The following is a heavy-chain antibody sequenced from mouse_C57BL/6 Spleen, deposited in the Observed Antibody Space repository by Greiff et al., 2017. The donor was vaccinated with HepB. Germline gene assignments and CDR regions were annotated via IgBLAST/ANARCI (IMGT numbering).Heavy chain of an antibody. CDR3: ARTYYSNHEGFAY. CDR1: GFTFSSYA. CDR2: ISDGGSYT. J-gene: IGHJ3*01. D-gene: IGHD2-5*01. Sequence: VQLKESGGGLVKPGGSLKLSCAASGFTFSSYAMSWVRQTPEKRLEWVATISDGGSYTYYPDNVKGRFTISRDNAKNNLYLQMSHLKSEDTAMYYCARTYYSNHEGFAYWGQGTLVTVSA. V-gene: IGHV5-4*01.